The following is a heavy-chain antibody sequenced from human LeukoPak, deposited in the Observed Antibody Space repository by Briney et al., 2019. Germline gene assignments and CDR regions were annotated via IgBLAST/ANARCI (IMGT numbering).Heavy chain of an antibody. CDR3: AKKRVITTPDAIDWYFDL. J-gene: IGHJ2*01. V-gene: IGHV3-23*01. D-gene: IGHD1-1*01. CDR1: GFTFSSYA. Sequence: GSLRLSCAASGFTFSSYAMSWVRQAPGKGLEWVSAISGSGGSTYYADSVKGRFTISRDNSENTLFLQMNNLGAEDTALYYCAKKRVITTPDAIDWYFDLWGRGTLVTVSS. CDR2: ISGSGGST.